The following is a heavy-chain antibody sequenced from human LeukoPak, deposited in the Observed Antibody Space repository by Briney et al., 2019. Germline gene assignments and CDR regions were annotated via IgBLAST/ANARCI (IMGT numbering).Heavy chain of an antibody. CDR1: GFTFNTYW. D-gene: IGHD3-10*01. CDR2: IKEDGSEK. V-gene: IGHV3-7*01. J-gene: IGHJ6*03. CDR3: ARDNYYRMDA. Sequence: GGSLRLSCAASGFTFNTYWMARVRRAPGKGLEWVATIKEDGSEKHYVDSVKGRFTISRDNAKNSLYVQMNSLRAEDTAVYYCARDNYYRMDAWGKGTTVTVSS.